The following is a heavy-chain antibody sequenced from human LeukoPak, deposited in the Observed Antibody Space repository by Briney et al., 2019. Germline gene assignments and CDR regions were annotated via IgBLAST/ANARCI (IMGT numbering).Heavy chain of an antibody. D-gene: IGHD3-22*01. Sequence: GGSLRLSCAASGFTVSSNYMSWVRQAPGKGLEWVSVIYSGGSTYYADSVKGRFAISRDNSKNTLYLQMNSLRAEDTAVYYCAREGLTGVSSGYYWGQGTLVTVSS. CDR1: GFTVSSNY. V-gene: IGHV3-66*01. CDR2: IYSGGST. J-gene: IGHJ4*02. CDR3: AREGLTGVSSGYY.